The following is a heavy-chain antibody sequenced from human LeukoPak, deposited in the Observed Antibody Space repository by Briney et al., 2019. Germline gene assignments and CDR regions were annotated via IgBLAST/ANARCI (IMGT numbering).Heavy chain of an antibody. Sequence: PGGSLRLSCAASGFTFSSYSMNWVRQAPGKGLEWVSSISSSSSYIYYADSVKGRFTISRDNAKNSLYLQMNSLRAEDTAVYYCASTYYDGSGYYYEDYFDYWGQGTLVTVSS. CDR2: ISSSSSYI. CDR3: ASTYYDGSGYYYEDYFDY. D-gene: IGHD3-22*01. CDR1: GFTFSSYS. V-gene: IGHV3-21*01. J-gene: IGHJ4*02.